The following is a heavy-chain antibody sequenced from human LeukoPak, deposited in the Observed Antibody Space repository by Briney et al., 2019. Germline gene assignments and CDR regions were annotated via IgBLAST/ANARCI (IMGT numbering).Heavy chain of an antibody. J-gene: IGHJ4*02. D-gene: IGHD1-26*01. Sequence: SETLSLTCTVSGCSIHSSSYYCGWIRQPPGKGLEWIGTIYYNGGTYPNPSLKSRVTISIDTSKNQFSLKLTSVTAADTAVYYCAGEDRVGATTGCGYWGQGTLVTVSS. CDR2: IYYNGGT. CDR3: AGEDRVGATTGCGY. V-gene: IGHV4-39*01. CDR1: GCSIHSSSYY.